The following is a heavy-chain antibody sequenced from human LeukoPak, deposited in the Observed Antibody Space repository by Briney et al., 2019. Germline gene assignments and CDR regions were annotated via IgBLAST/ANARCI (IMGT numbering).Heavy chain of an antibody. V-gene: IGHV4-59*11. D-gene: IGHD2-2*01. J-gene: IGHJ5*02. CDR3: ARLVVVPGAIYWFDP. CDR2: IYDSGST. CDR1: GDSISSHH. Sequence: SETLSLTCTVSGDSISSHHWSWLRQPPGKGLEWIGYIYDSGSTNYNPSLKSRVTISVDMSRSHFSLKLSSVTAADTAVYYCARLVVVPGAIYWFDPWGQGTLVTVSS.